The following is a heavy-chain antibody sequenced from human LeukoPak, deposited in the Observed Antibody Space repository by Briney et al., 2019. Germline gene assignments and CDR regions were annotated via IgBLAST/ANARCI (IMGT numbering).Heavy chain of an antibody. J-gene: IGHJ4*02. D-gene: IGHD4-17*01. Sequence: GSLRLSCAASGFTFSSYSMNWLRQAPGKGLEWVSSISSSTSYIYYADSVKGRFTISKDNAKNSLYLQMNSLRAEDTAVYYCARAGGSTVSHSDYWGQGTLVTVSS. V-gene: IGHV3-21*01. CDR2: ISSSTSYI. CDR3: ARAGGSTVSHSDY. CDR1: GFTFSSYS.